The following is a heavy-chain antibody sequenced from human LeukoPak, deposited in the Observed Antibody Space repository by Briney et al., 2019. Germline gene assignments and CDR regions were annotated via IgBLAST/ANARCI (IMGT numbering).Heavy chain of an antibody. J-gene: IGHJ5*02. CDR2: IYYSGST. D-gene: IGHD3-16*02. CDR3: ARNLYDYVWGSYRRFDP. CDR1: GGSISSYY. Sequence: SETLSLTCTVSGGSISSYYWSWIRQPPGKGLEWIGYIYYSGSTNYNPSLKSRVTISVDTSKTQFSLKLSSVTAADTAVYYCARNLYDYVWGSYRRFDPWGQGTLVTVSS. V-gene: IGHV4-59*01.